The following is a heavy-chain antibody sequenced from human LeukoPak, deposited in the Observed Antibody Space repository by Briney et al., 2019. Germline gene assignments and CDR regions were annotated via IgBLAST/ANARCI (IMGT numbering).Heavy chain of an antibody. J-gene: IGHJ4*02. D-gene: IGHD3-22*01. CDR2: INHSGST. Sequence: PSETLSLTCAVYGGPLSGYYWTWIRQPPGKGLEWIGEINHSGSTNYNPSLKSRVTISVDTSKNQFSLKLSSVTAADTAVYYCARVLWANHYDSSNFDYWGQGTLVTVSS. V-gene: IGHV4-34*01. CDR1: GGPLSGYY. CDR3: ARVLWANHYDSSNFDY.